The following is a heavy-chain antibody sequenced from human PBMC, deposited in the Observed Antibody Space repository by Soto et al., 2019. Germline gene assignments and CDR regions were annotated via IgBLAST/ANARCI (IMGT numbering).Heavy chain of an antibody. CDR2: IKRQTEGGTT. Sequence: PGGSLRLSCAASGFTFSSYAMNWVRQAPGKGLEWVGRIKRQTEGGTTDYTAPVKGRFTISRDDSKDTLYLQMSSLKSEDTAVYYCTTHNYGSFKFWGQGTLVTVSS. D-gene: IGHD3-10*01. CDR1: GFTFSSYA. V-gene: IGHV3-15*07. J-gene: IGHJ4*02. CDR3: TTHNYGSFKF.